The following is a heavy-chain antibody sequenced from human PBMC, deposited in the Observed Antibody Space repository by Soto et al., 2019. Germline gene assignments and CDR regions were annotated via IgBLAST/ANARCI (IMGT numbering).Heavy chain of an antibody. V-gene: IGHV3-72*01. D-gene: IGHD5-18*01. Sequence: PGGALRLFSEVSGFPVSDHYIDWFRQAPGKGLEWVGRSRDKAQGYSTAYAASVKGRFTASRDESMNSVYLQMNSLKTEDTAVYYCVRATCFSYSSGYTRYFDYWVQGMLVTVSS. CDR1: GFPVSDHY. J-gene: IGHJ4*02. CDR2: SRDKAQGYST. CDR3: VRATCFSYSSGYTRYFDY.